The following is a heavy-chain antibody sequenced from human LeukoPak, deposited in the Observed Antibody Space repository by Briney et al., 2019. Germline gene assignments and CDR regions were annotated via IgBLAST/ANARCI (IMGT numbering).Heavy chain of an antibody. V-gene: IGHV1-46*01. CDR2: INPSGGST. CDR1: GYTFTSYY. CDR3: ARVDGSGSQSFDY. J-gene: IGHJ4*02. D-gene: IGHD3-10*01. Sequence: ASVKVSCKASGYTFTSYYMHWLQQPPGKGLEGMGLINPSGGSTSYAQKFQGRVTMTRDMSTSTVYMELSSLRSEDTAVYYCARVDGSGSQSFDYWGQGTLVTVSS.